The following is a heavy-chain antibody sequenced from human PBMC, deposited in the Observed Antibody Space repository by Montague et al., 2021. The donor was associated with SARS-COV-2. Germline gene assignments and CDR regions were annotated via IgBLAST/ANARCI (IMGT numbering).Heavy chain of an antibody. V-gene: IGHV3-74*01. CDR3: ARSGQQLVHPLATLYYYYGMDV. CDR2: INSDGSST. Sequence: SLRLSCAASGFTFSSYWMHWVRQAPGKGLVWVSRINSDGSSTSYADSVKGRFTISRDNAKNTPYLQMNSLRAEDTAVYYCARSGQQLVHPLATLYYYYGMDVWGQGTTVTVPS. CDR1: GFTFSSYW. D-gene: IGHD6-13*01. J-gene: IGHJ6*02.